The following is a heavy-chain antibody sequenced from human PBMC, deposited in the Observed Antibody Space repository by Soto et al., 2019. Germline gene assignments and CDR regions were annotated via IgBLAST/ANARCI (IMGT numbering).Heavy chain of an antibody. J-gene: IGHJ4*02. D-gene: IGHD3-22*01. Sequence: GGSLRLSCSASGFTFSDYAMHWVRQSPGKGLEHFSLINRDGTFTFYADSVKGRFTISRDNSKNTLYLQMNSLRAEDTAVYYCARDPPDDSSGYYSLDYWGQGTLVTVSS. CDR3: ARDPPDDSSGYYSLDY. CDR2: INRDGTFT. V-gene: IGHV3-64*04. CDR1: GFTFSDYA.